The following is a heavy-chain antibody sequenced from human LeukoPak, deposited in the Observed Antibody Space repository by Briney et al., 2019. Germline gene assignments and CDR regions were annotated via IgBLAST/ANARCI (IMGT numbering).Heavy chain of an antibody. CDR3: ARPPREYYYGSGNWFDP. V-gene: IGHV1-2*02. J-gene: IGHJ5*02. D-gene: IGHD3-10*01. CDR1: GYTFTGYY. CDR2: INPNSGGT. Sequence: ASVKVSCKAFGYTFTGYYMHWVRQAPGQGLEWMGWINPNSGGTNYAQKFQGRVTMTRDTSISTAYMELSRLRSDDTAVYYCARPPREYYYGSGNWFDPWGQGTLVTVSS.